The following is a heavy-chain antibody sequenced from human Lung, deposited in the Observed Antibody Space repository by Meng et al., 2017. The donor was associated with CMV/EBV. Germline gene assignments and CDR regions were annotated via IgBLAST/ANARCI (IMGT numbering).Heavy chain of an antibody. J-gene: IGHJ6*02. CDR2: IYYSGST. D-gene: IGHD3-9*01. CDR3: ARDGRDDDILTGQNYYYGMDV. V-gene: IGHV4-30-4*02. Sequence: SXTLSLXCTVSGGSISSGDYYWSWIRQPPGKGLEWIGYIYYSGSTYYNPSLKSRVTISVDTSKNQFSLKLSSVTAADTAVYYCARDGRDDDILTGQNYYYGMDVWXQGTTVTFSS. CDR1: GGSISSGDYY.